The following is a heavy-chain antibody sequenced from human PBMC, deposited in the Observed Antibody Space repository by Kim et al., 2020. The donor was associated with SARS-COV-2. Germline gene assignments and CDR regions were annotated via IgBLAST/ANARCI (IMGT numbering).Heavy chain of an antibody. D-gene: IGHD1-26*01. CDR3: TTSEWELPFDY. CDR2: T. Sequence: TDYAAPVKGRFTISRDDSKNTLYLQMNSLKTEDTAVYYCTTSEWELPFDYWGQGTLVTVSS. V-gene: IGHV3-15*01. J-gene: IGHJ4*02.